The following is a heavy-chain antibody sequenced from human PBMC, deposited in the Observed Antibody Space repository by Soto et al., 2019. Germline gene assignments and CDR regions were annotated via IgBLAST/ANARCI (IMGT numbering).Heavy chain of an antibody. V-gene: IGHV1-69*13. D-gene: IGHD1-20*01. CDR2: ITPIFGTA. CDR3: ARVRGPYNWNDPSFDY. Sequence: ASVKVSCKASGGTFSSYAISWVRQAPGQGLEWMGGITPIFGTANYAQKFQGRVTITADESTSTAYMELSSLRSEDTAVYYCARVRGPYNWNDPSFDYWGQGTLVTVSS. CDR1: GGTFSSYA. J-gene: IGHJ4*02.